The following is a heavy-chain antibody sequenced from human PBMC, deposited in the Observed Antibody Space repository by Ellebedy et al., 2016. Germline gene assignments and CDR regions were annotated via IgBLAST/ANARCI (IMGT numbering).Heavy chain of an antibody. D-gene: IGHD3-10*01. J-gene: IGHJ3*02. CDR2: ISWNSGSI. Sequence: SLKISXAASGFTFDDYAMHWVRQAPGKGLEWVSGISWNSGSIGYADSVKGRFTISRDNAKNSLYLQMNSLRAEDTALYYCAKEVYYGSGSYYIPDAFDIWGQGTMVTVSS. CDR1: GFTFDDYA. CDR3: AKEVYYGSGSYYIPDAFDI. V-gene: IGHV3-9*01.